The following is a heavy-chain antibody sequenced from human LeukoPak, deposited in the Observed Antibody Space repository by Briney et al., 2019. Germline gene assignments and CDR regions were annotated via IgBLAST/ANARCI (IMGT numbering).Heavy chain of an antibody. V-gene: IGHV6-1*01. Sequence: SQTLSLTCAISGDSVSSNSVVWNWIRQSPSRGLEWRGRTYYRSKWYNDYAVSVKSRITINPDTSKNQFSLQLDSVTPEDTAVYYCARADCSGGSCYSGFDYWGQGTLVTVSS. CDR3: ARADCSGGSCYSGFDY. D-gene: IGHD2-15*01. J-gene: IGHJ4*02. CDR1: GDSVSSNSVV. CDR2: TYYRSKWYN.